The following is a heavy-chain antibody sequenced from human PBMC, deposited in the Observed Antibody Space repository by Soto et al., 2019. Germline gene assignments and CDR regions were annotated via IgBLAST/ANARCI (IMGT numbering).Heavy chain of an antibody. CDR3: SRGLGVYSGYI. J-gene: IGHJ4*02. V-gene: IGHV4-30-4*01. CDR1: GGSISSGEYY. Sequence: QVQLQESGPGLVKPSQTLSLTCTVSGGSISSGEYYWSWIRQPPGKGLEWIGYIYYSGSTYYNASLKSRVTISVDTSKNQFSLKLRSVTAADTAVYYCSRGLGVYSGYIWGQGTLVTVSS. CDR2: IYYSGST. D-gene: IGHD5-12*01.